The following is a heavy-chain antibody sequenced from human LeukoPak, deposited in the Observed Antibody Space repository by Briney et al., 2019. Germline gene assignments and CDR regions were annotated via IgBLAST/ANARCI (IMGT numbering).Heavy chain of an antibody. CDR2: IYTSGST. J-gene: IGHJ6*03. CDR1: GGSISSGSYY. D-gene: IGHD3-16*01. Sequence: TLSLTCTVSGGSISSGSYYWSWIRQPAGKGLGWIGRIYTSGSTNYNPSLKSRVTISVDTSKNQFSLKLSSVTAADTAVYYCARVGPVYYYYMDVWGKGTTVTVSS. V-gene: IGHV4-61*02. CDR3: ARVGPVYYYYMDV.